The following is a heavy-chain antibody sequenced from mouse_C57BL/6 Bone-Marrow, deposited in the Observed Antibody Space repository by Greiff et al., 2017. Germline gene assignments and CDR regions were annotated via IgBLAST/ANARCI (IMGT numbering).Heavy chain of an antibody. Sequence: EVQLQQSGPELVKPGASVKISCKASGYTFTDYYMNWVKQRHGKSLEWIGDINPNIGGTSYNQTLKGKATLTVVKSSSTAYMEIRRLTSEVSAVCYCARDYYGSSWNFDYWGQGTILTVSS. CDR2: INPNIGGT. CDR1: GYTFTDYY. V-gene: IGHV1-26*01. D-gene: IGHD1-1*01. J-gene: IGHJ2*01. CDR3: ARDYYGSSWNFDY.